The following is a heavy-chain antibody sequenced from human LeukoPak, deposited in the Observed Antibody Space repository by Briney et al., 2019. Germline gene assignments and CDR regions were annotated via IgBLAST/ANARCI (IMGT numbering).Heavy chain of an antibody. CDR3: ARDGGQGWFDP. J-gene: IGHJ5*02. CDR2: IYHSGST. Sequence: SETLSLTCAVSGGSISSGGYSWSWIRQPPGKGLEWIGCIYHSGSTYYNPSLKSRVTISVDRSKNQFSLELSSVTAADTAVYYCARDGGQGWFDPWGQGTLVTVSS. D-gene: IGHD4-23*01. CDR1: GGSISSGGYS. V-gene: IGHV4-30-2*01.